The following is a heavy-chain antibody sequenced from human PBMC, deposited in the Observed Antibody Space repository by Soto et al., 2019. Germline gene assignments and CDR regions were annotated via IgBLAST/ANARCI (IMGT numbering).Heavy chain of an antibody. D-gene: IGHD6-19*01. CDR1: GFTFSSYA. CDR3: AKTYSSGWPDAFDL. Sequence: EVQLLESGGGLVQPGGSLRLSCAASGFTFSSYAMSWVRQPPGKGLEWVSVIRGSGGSTYYADSVKGRFTISRDNSKNTLYLQMNSLRAEDTAEYYCAKTYSSGWPDAFDLWGQGTMVTVSS. J-gene: IGHJ3*01. CDR2: IRGSGGST. V-gene: IGHV3-23*01.